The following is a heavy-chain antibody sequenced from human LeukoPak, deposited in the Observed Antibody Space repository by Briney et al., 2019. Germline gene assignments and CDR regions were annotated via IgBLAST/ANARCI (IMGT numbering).Heavy chain of an antibody. D-gene: IGHD1-1*01. V-gene: IGHV4-61*02. Sequence: SETLSLTCTVSGGSISSGSYYWSWIRQPAGKGLEWIGRIYTSGSTNYNPSLKSRVTISVDTSKNQFSLKLSSVTAADTAVYYCARATAAVQLERRFDIWGQGTMVTVSS. CDR3: ARATAAVQLERRFDI. CDR1: GGSISSGSYY. CDR2: IYTSGST. J-gene: IGHJ3*02.